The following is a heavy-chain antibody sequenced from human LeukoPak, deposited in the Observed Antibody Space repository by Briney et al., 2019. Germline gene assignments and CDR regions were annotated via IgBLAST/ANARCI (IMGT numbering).Heavy chain of an antibody. V-gene: IGHV1-2*06. CDR2: INPNSGGT. CDR1: GYTFTGYY. D-gene: IGHD6-19*01. Sequence: ASVKVSCKASGYTFTGYYMHWVRQAPGQGLEWMGRINPNSGGTNYAQKFQGRVTMTRDTSISTAYMELGRLRSDDTAVYYCARSERVAGYFDYWGQGTLVTVSS. J-gene: IGHJ4*02. CDR3: ARSERVAGYFDY.